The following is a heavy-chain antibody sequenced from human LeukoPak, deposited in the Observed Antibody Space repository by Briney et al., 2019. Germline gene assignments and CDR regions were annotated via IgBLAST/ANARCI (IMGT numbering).Heavy chain of an antibody. CDR3: ARGLIDSDFGVVTSSDY. V-gene: IGHV1-2*06. Sequence: GASVKVSCKASGYTFTGYYMHWVRQAPGQGLEWMGRINPNSGGTNYAQKFQGRVTMTRDTSISTAYMELSRLRSDDTAVYYCARGLIDSDFGVVTSSDYWGQGTLVTVSS. D-gene: IGHD3-3*01. CDR1: GYTFTGYY. CDR2: INPNSGGT. J-gene: IGHJ4*02.